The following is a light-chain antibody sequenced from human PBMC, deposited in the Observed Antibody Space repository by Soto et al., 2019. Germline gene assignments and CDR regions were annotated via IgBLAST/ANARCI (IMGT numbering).Light chain of an antibody. CDR2: DAS. Sequence: LTQSPATLSSSPGERATISCRASQSVSSYLAWYQQKPGQAARLLIYDASNRATSMPARFSGSGSGTDFSLPISSLEHEDFAVSYCQQRSNWPSLTFGGGTKVDI. CDR1: QSVSSY. CDR3: QQRSNWPSLT. J-gene: IGKJ4*01. V-gene: IGKV3-11*01.